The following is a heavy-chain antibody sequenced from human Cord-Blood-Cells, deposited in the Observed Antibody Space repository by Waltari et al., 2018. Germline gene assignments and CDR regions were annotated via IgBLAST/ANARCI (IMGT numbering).Heavy chain of an antibody. CDR3: ARWQNDYSNYFDY. V-gene: IGHV4-34*01. CDR2: INHSGST. Sequence: QVQLQQWGAGLLKPSETLSLTCAVYGGSFSGYYWSWIRQPPGKGRAWIGEINHSGSTNYNPSLKSRVTISVDTSKNQFSLKLSSVTAADTAVYYCARWQNDYSNYFDYWGQGTLVTVSS. J-gene: IGHJ4*02. D-gene: IGHD4-4*01. CDR1: GGSFSGYY.